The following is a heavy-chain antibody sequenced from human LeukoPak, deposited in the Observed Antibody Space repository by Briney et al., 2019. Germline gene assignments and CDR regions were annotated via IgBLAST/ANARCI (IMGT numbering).Heavy chain of an antibody. CDR3: ADDSSGAGFDP. V-gene: IGHV1-18*01. CDR1: SYTLTSDG. D-gene: IGHD6-19*01. Sequence: ASVTLSCKCSSYTLTSDGIGWGRQAPGQGLDWMGWISAYNGNTNYAQKLQGRVTMATDTSTSTAYMELRSLRSDDTAVYYCADDSSGAGFDPWGQGTLVTVSS. J-gene: IGHJ5*02. CDR2: ISAYNGNT.